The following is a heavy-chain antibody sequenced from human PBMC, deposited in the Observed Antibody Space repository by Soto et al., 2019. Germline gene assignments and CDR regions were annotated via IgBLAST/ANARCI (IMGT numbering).Heavy chain of an antibody. CDR1: GGSISSGGYY. CDR2: IYYSGST. V-gene: IGHV4-31*03. J-gene: IGHJ6*03. CDR3: ARGTEYGDYTIKSSQQGYYYYYMDV. D-gene: IGHD4-17*01. Sequence: SETLSLTCTVSGGSISSGGYYWSWIRQHPGKGLEWIGYIYYSGSTYYNPSLKSRVTISVDTSKNQFSLKLSSVTAADTAVYYCARGTEYGDYTIKSSQQGYYYYYMDVWGKGTTVTVSS.